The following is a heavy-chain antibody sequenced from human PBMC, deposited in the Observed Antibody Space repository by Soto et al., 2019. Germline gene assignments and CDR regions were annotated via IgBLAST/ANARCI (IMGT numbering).Heavy chain of an antibody. CDR1: GGSFSGYY. V-gene: IGHV4-34*01. CDR2: INHSGST. J-gene: IGHJ6*02. Sequence: QVQLQQWGAGLLKPSETLSLTCAVYGGSFSGYYWSWIRQPPGKGLEWIGEINHSGSTNYNPSLKSRVTISVDTSKNQFSLKLSSVTAADTAVYYCARVTGRYYDGMAVWGQGTTVTVSS. CDR3: ARVTGRYYDGMAV.